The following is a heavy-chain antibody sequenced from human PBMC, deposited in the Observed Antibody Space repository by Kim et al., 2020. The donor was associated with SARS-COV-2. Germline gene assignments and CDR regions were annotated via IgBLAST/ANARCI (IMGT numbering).Heavy chain of an antibody. CDR2: IKSGGTV. CDR1: GIRFNIAW. J-gene: IGHJ5*02. CDR3: AHVRDPNSWSLGS. V-gene: IGHV3-15*01. Sequence: GGSLRLSCTLSGIRFNIAWMAWVRQAPGKGLEYVGRIKSGGTVDYAAPVKGRFTISRENSKNTVFLQMNALKTEDTAVYYCAHVRDPNSWSLGSWGQGT. D-gene: IGHD4-4*01.